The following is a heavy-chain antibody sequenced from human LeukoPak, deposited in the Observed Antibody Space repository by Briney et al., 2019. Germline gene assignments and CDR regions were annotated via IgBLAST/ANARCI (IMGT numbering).Heavy chain of an antibody. D-gene: IGHD3-9*01. CDR1: GGSISSGDYY. Sequence: SETLSLTCTVSGGSISSGDYYWSWIRQPPGTGLEWIGYIYYSGSTYYNPSLKSRVTISVDTSKNQFSLKLSSVTAADTAVYYCARDGYDILTGYGFIDYWGQGTLATVSS. CDR3: ARDGYDILTGYGFIDY. V-gene: IGHV4-30-4*01. J-gene: IGHJ4*02. CDR2: IYYSGST.